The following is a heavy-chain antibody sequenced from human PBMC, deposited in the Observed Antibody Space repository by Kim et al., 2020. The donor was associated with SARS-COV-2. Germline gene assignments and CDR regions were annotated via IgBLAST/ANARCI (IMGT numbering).Heavy chain of an antibody. V-gene: IGHV3-21*01. CDR1: GLTFSDCD. Sequence: GGSLRLSCAASGLTFSDCDMNWVRQAPRKGLEWVSYISRSSSHIYYAGSVRGRFTISRDNAKNSLYLQMDSLRAEDTAVYYCARDDGAAARWSGMDVWGQGTTVTVSS. CDR3: ARDDGAAARWSGMDV. CDR2: ISRSSSHI. D-gene: IGHD6-6*01. J-gene: IGHJ6*02.